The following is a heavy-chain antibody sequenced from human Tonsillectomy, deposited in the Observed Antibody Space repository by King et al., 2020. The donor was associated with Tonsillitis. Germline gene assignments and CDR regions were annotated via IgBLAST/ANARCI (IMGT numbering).Heavy chain of an antibody. D-gene: IGHD3-16*01. J-gene: IGHJ5*02. CDR1: GYTFNAYY. Sequence: VQLVESGAEVKKPGASVKVSCKASGYTFNAYYIHWVRQAPGQGLEWLGRINPNSGGTHYGKMFQGRVTLTRDTSIATAYMELRNLRSDDTAVYYCAREGRWGVYWFDPWCQGTLVIVSS. CDR3: AREGRWGVYWFDP. V-gene: IGHV1-2*02. CDR2: INPNSGGT.